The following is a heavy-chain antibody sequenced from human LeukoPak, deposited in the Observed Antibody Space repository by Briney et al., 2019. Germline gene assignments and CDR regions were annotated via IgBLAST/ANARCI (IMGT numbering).Heavy chain of an antibody. J-gene: IGHJ4*02. CDR2: IKQDGSEK. CDR1: GFTFSSYW. D-gene: IGHD3-10*01. CDR3: ATSTMTWDSYGSGSYSPFPIDY. Sequence: QAGGSLRLSCAASGFTFSSYWMSWVRQAPGKGLEWVANIKQDGSEKYYVDSVKGRFTISRDNAKNSLYLQMDSLLAEDPAVYFCATSTMTWDSYGSGSYSPFPIDYWGQGTLVTVSS. V-gene: IGHV3-7*01.